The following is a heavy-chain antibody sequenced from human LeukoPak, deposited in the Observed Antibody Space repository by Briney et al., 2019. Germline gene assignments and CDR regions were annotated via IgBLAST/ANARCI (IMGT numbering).Heavy chain of an antibody. CDR1: GFTFSSYA. CDR2: ISGSGGST. J-gene: IGHJ4*02. CDR3: AKNERTTPYNDY. V-gene: IGHV3-23*01. D-gene: IGHD5-24*01. Sequence: GGSLRLSCAASGFTFSSYAMSWVRQAPGKGLEWVSAISGSGGSTYYADSVKGRFTISRDNAKNTLYLQMNSLRAEDTAVYFCAKNERTTPYNDYWGQGTLVTVSS.